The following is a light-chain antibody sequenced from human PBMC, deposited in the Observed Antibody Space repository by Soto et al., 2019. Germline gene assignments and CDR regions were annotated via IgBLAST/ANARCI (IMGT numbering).Light chain of an antibody. Sequence: DIQMTQSPSTLSASVGDRVTITCRASQSVSGWLACYQQKPGKAPKLLIYKVSTLESGVPLRFAGSGSRTEFNLTISSLQIDDFATYYRQQYNSYLYSFGQGTKVDIK. CDR2: KVS. CDR1: QSVSGW. J-gene: IGKJ2*01. V-gene: IGKV1-5*03. CDR3: QQYNSYLYS.